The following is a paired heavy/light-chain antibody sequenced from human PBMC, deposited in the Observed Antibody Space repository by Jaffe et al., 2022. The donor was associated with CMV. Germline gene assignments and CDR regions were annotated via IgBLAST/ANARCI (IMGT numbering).Light chain of an antibody. J-gene: IGKJ1*01. V-gene: IGKV1-39*01. CDR3: QQSYMTPRT. CDR2: SAS. CDR1: QSISNS. Sequence: DIQMTQSPSALSASVGDRVTITCRASQSISNSINWYQVKPERAPKVLIYSASTLQSGVPSRFSGSGSGTDFTLIISSLQPDDYATYFCQQSYMTPRTFGQGTKVEIK.
Heavy chain of an antibody. CDR1: GYTFTDYY. V-gene: IGHV1-2*02. J-gene: IGHJ5*02. Sequence: QVQLVQSGAELKKPGASVKVSCKASGYTFTDYYINWVRQAPGRGLEWMGWIHPDSGGTDSAQNFQGRVTLTRDTSSSTAYMELSRLTSDDTAVYYCARVVALAGQEGSWYDPWGQGTLVTVSS. CDR2: IHPDSGGT. CDR3: ARVVALAGQEGSWYDP. D-gene: IGHD6-19*01.